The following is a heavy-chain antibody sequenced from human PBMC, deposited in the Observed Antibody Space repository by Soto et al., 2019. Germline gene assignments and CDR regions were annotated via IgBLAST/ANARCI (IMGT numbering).Heavy chain of an antibody. V-gene: IGHV3-30*18. CDR1: GFTFSSYG. J-gene: IGHJ3*02. D-gene: IGHD3-3*01. CDR3: AKGPYYDFWSDDAFDI. Sequence: QVQLVESGGGVVQPGRSLRLSCAASGFTFSSYGMHWVRQAPGKGLEWVAVISYDGSNKYYADSVKGRFTISRDNSKKTLYLQMNSLRAEDTAVYYCAKGPYYDFWSDDAFDIWGQGTMVTVSS. CDR2: ISYDGSNK.